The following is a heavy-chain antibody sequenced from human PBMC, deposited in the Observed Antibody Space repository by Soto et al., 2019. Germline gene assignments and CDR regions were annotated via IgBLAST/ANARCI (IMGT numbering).Heavy chain of an antibody. CDR1: GGSVSSGSYY. D-gene: IGHD3-22*01. V-gene: IGHV4-61*01. CDR3: ARKYYYDRNWFDP. J-gene: IGHJ5*02. Sequence: SETLSLTCTVSGGSVSSGSYYWSWIRQPPGKGLEWIGYIYYSGSTNYNPSLKSRVTISVDTSKNQFSLKLSSVTAADTAVYYCARKYYYDRNWFDPWGQGTLVTV. CDR2: IYYSGST.